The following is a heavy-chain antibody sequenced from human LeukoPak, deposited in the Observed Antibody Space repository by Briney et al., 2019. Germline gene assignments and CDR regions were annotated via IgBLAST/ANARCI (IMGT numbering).Heavy chain of an antibody. J-gene: IGHJ4*02. CDR2: IIPIFGTA. CDR3: ARTRKVGGPLDY. CDR1: GGTFSSYA. D-gene: IGHD1-26*01. V-gene: IGHV1-69*05. Sequence: SVKVSCKASGGTFSSYAISWVRQAPGQGLEWMGGIIPIFGTANYAQKFQGRVTITTDESTSTAYMELSSLRSEDTTVYYCARTRKVGGPLDYWGQGTLVTVSS.